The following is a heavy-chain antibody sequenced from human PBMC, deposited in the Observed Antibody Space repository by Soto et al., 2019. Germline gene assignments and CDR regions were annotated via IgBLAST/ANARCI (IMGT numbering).Heavy chain of an antibody. J-gene: IGHJ6*02. CDR1: GGSISSSSYY. Sequence: PSETLSLTCTVSGGSISSSSYYWGWIRQPPGKGLEWIGSIYYSGSTYYNPSLKSRVTISVDTSKNQFSLKLSSVTAADTAVYYCARRGYSYDYYYYYGMDVWGQGTTVTVSS. D-gene: IGHD5-18*01. V-gene: IGHV4-39*07. CDR2: IYYSGST. CDR3: ARRGYSYDYYYYYGMDV.